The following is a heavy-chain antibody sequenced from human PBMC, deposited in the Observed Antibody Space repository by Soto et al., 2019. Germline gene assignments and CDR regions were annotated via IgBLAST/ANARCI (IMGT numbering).Heavy chain of an antibody. Sequence: GGSLRLSCAASGFTFSSYGMHWVRQAPGKGLEWVSVIYSGGSTYYADSVKGRFTISRDNSKNTLYLQMNSLRAEDTAVYYCARDFASPVSSYTSQHWGQGTLVTVSS. V-gene: IGHV3-NL1*01. J-gene: IGHJ1*01. D-gene: IGHD6-6*01. CDR2: IYSGGST. CDR3: ARDFASPVSSYTSQH. CDR1: GFTFSSYG.